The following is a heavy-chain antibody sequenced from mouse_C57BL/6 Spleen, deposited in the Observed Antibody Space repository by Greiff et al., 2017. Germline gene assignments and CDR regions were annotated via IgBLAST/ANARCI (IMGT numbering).Heavy chain of an antibody. CDR2: IDPSDSYT. CDR1: GYTFTSYW. V-gene: IGHV1-69*01. Sequence: VQLQQPGAELVMPGASVKLSCKASGYTFTSYWMHWVKQRPGQGLEWIGEIDPSDSYTNYNQKFKGKSTLTVDKSSSTAYMQLSSLTSEDSAVYYCAKRRDYGSSYWYFDVWGTGTTVTVSS. D-gene: IGHD1-1*01. CDR3: AKRRDYGSSYWYFDV. J-gene: IGHJ1*03.